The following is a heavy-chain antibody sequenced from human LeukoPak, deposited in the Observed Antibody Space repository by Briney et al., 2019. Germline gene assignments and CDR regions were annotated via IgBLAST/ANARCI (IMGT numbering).Heavy chain of an antibody. CDR1: GGSISSSSYY. J-gene: IGHJ4*02. CDR3: ARDHLKNSGYDY. V-gene: IGHV4-39*07. Sequence: SETLSLTCSVPGGSISSSSYYWGWIRQPLGKGLEWIGSIYYSGSTYYNPSLKSRVTISVDTSKNQFSLKLSSVTAADTAVYYCARDHLKNSGYDYWGQGTLVTVSS. CDR2: IYYSGST. D-gene: IGHD5-12*01.